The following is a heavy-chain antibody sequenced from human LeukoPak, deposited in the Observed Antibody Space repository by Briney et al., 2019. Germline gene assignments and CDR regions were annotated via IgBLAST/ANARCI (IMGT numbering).Heavy chain of an antibody. CDR3: AGGSYYGDDRIIPSVN. D-gene: IGHD4-17*01. J-gene: IGHJ4*02. Sequence: ASAKVSCKASGYTFTGHYMHWVRQAPGQGLEWMGWINPNSGGTNYAQKFQGRVTMTRDTSTSTAFMGLSWLRSEDTAVYYCAGGSYYGDDRIIPSVNWGQGTLVTASS. CDR1: GYTFTGHY. CDR2: INPNSGGT. V-gene: IGHV1-2*02.